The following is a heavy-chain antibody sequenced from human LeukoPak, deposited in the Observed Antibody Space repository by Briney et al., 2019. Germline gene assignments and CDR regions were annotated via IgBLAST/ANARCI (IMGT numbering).Heavy chain of an antibody. V-gene: IGHV3-23*01. J-gene: IGHJ4*02. CDR3: AKRGSGDFYYFDY. Sequence: GGSLRLSCAASGFTFSSYAMSWVRQAPGKGLEWVSAISGSGGSTYYADSVKGRFTISRDNSKNMLYLQMNSLRAEDTAVYYCAKRGSGDFYYFDYWGQGTLVTVSS. D-gene: IGHD3-22*01. CDR1: GFTFSSYA. CDR2: ISGSGGST.